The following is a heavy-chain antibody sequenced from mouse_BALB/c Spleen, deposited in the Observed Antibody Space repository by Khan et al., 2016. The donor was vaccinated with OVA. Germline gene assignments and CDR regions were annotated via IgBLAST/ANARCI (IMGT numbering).Heavy chain of an antibody. Sequence: EVQLQELGPGLVKPSQSLSLTCTVTGYSITSDYAWNWIRQFPGNKLEWMGFISYSGSTSSNPSLKSRISITRDTSKNQFFLQLNSVTTEDTATYYCARWDYDAPNYWGQGTTLTVSS. J-gene: IGHJ2*01. CDR2: ISYSGST. V-gene: IGHV3-2*02. CDR1: GYSITSDYA. CDR3: ARWDYDAPNY. D-gene: IGHD2-4*01.